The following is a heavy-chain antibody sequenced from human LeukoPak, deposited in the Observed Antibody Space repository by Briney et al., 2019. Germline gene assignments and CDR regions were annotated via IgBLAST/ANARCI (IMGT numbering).Heavy chain of an antibody. CDR2: MNPNRGNT. D-gene: IGHD2-2*01. Sequence: ASVKVSFKAAGYTFTSYDINWVRQATGQGLEWMGWMNPNRGNTGYAQKFQGRVTMTRNTSISTDYMELSSLRSEDTAVYYCARGHCSSTSCYYGMSYYYYYMDVWGKGTTVTVSS. V-gene: IGHV1-8*01. CDR1: GYTFTSYD. J-gene: IGHJ6*03. CDR3: ARGHCSSTSCYYGMSYYYYYMDV.